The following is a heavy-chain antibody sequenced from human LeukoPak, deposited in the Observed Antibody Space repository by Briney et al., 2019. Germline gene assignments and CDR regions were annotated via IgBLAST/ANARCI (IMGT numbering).Heavy chain of an antibody. V-gene: IGHV4-59*12. J-gene: IGHJ4*02. CDR2: IYYSGST. CDR3: ARLGVARTYSSSWYVRYYFDY. CDR1: GGSISSYY. Sequence: SETLSLTCTVSGGSISSYYWSWIRQPPGKGLEWVGYIYYSGSTNYNPSLKSRVTISVDTSKNQFSLKLSSVTAADTAVYYCARLGVARTYSSSWYVRYYFDYWGQGTLVTVSS. D-gene: IGHD6-13*01.